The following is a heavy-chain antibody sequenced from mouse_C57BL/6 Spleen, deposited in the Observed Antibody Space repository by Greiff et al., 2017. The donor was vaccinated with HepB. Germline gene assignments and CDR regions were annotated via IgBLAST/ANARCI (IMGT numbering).Heavy chain of an antibody. V-gene: IGHV1-54*01. CDR2: INPGSGGT. D-gene: IGHD1-1*01. Sequence: VQLQQSGAELVRPGTSVKVSCKASGYAFTNYLIEWVKQRPGQGLEWIGVINPGSGGTNYNEKFKGKATLTADKSSSTAYMQLSSLTSEDSAVYFCASSNYYGSSYEAMDYWGQGTSVTVSS. CDR1: GYAFTNYL. CDR3: ASSNYYGSSYEAMDY. J-gene: IGHJ4*01.